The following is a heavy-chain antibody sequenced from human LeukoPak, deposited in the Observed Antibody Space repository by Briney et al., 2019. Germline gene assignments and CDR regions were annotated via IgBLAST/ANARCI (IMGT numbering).Heavy chain of an antibody. V-gene: IGHV4-34*01. CDR1: GGSFSGDH. Sequence: SETLSLTCAVYGGSFSGDHWSWIRQPPGKGLEWIGEINHIGSTKYNPSLKSRVTISADTSKNQFSLKLSSVTAADTAVYYCARGRLEVLRSAPHRSWGQGTLVTVSS. D-gene: IGHD3-3*01. CDR3: ARGRLEVLRSAPHRS. J-gene: IGHJ5*02. CDR2: INHIGST.